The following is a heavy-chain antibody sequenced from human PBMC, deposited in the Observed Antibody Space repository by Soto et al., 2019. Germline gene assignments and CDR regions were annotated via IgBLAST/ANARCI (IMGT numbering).Heavy chain of an antibody. CDR1: GGSISSGGYY. CDR2: IYYSGST. V-gene: IGHV4-31*03. D-gene: IGHD3-9*01. CDR3: ARALYDILTCSYYFDY. Sequence: SETLSLTCTVSGGSISSGGYYWSWIRQHPGKCLEWIGYIYYSGSTYYNPSLKSRVTISVDTAKNQFSLKLSSVTAADTAVYYCARALYDILTCSYYFDYWGQGTLVTVSS. J-gene: IGHJ4*02.